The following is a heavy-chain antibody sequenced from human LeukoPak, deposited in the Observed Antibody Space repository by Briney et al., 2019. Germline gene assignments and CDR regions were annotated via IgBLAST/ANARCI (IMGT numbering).Heavy chain of an antibody. CDR1: GFTFSSYS. CDR2: ISSSSSYI. Sequence: AGGSLRPSCAASGFTFSSYSMNWVRQAPGKGLEWVSSISSSSSYIYYADAVKGRFTISRDNAKNSLYLQMNSLRAEDTAVYYCAREHSGYDFPGRDYYYMDVWGKGTTVTVSS. CDR3: AREHSGYDFPGRDYYYMDV. V-gene: IGHV3-21*01. J-gene: IGHJ6*03. D-gene: IGHD5-12*01.